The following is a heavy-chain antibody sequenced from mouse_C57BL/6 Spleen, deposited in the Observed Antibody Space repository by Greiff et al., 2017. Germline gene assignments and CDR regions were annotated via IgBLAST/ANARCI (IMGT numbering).Heavy chain of an antibody. CDR3: ARAPDGYDWYFDV. V-gene: IGHV3-6*01. Sequence: VQLKQSGPGLVKPSQSLSLTCSVTGYSITSGYYWNWIRQFPGNKLEWMGYISYDGSNNYNPSLKNRISITRDTSKNQFFLKLNSVTTEDTATYYCARAPDGYDWYFDVWGTGTTVTVSS. J-gene: IGHJ1*03. D-gene: IGHD2-2*01. CDR1: GYSITSGYY. CDR2: ISYDGSN.